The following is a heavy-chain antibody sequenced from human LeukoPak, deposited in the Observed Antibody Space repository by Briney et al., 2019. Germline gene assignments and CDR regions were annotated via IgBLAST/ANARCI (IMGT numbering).Heavy chain of an antibody. V-gene: IGHV1-2*02. CDR1: GYTFTGYY. CDR3: ARAMTTVTTRLGY. D-gene: IGHD4-17*01. J-gene: IGHJ4*02. Sequence: ASVKVSCKASGYTFTGYYMHWVRQAPGQGLEWMGWINPNSGGTNYAQKFQGRVTMTRDTSISTAYMELSRLRSDDTAVYYCARAMTTVTTRLGYWGQGTLVTVSS. CDR2: INPNSGGT.